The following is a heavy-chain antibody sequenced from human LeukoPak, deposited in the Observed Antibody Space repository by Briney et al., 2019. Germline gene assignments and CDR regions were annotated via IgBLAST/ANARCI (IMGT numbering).Heavy chain of an antibody. J-gene: IGHJ4*02. CDR3: ARGIYSGTFHPFDY. D-gene: IGHD1-26*01. CDR2: IRYDGSNK. V-gene: IGHV3-30*02. CDR1: GFTFSSYG. Sequence: GGSLRLSCAASGFTFSSYGMHWVRQAPGKGLEWVAFIRYDGSNKYYADSVKGRFTISRDNSKNTLYLQMNSLRADDTAVYYCARGIYSGTFHPFDYWGQGTLVTVSS.